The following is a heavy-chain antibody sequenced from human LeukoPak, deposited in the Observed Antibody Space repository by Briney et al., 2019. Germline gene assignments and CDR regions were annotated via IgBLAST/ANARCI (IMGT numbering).Heavy chain of an antibody. J-gene: IGHJ4*02. CDR3: ASRCSSTSCYDY. CDR1: GFTFSDYY. V-gene: IGHV3-11*04. Sequence: GGSLRLSCAASGFTFSDYYMSWIRQAPGKGLEWVSYISSSGSTIYYADSVKGRFTISRDNSKNTLYLQMNSLRAEDTAVYYCASRCSSTSCYDYWGQGTLVTVSS. D-gene: IGHD2-2*01. CDR2: ISSSGSTI.